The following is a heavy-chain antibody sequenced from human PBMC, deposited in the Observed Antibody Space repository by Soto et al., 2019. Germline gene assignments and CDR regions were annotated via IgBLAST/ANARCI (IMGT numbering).Heavy chain of an antibody. V-gene: IGHV3-23*01. Sequence: GGSLRLSCAASGFTFSSYAMSWVRQAPGKGLEWVSGIGGSGGTSYYAGSVKGRFTISRDNSKNTLYLQMNSLRAEDTAVYYCAKDFDDIPYYYYMDVWGKGTTVTVSS. CDR1: GFTFSSYA. D-gene: IGHD1-1*01. CDR3: AKDFDDIPYYYYMDV. CDR2: IGGSGGTS. J-gene: IGHJ6*03.